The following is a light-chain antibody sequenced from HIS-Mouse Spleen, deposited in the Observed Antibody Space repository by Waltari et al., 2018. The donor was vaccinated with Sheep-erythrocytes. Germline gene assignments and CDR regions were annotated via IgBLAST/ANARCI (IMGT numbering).Light chain of an antibody. CDR2: EGS. Sequence: QSALTQPASVSGSPGQSITISCTGTSSDVGSYTLVSWYQQHPGKAPKLMIYEGSKRPSGVSNRFSGCKSGNTASLTISGLQAEDEADYYCCSYAGSSTPWVFGGGTKLTVL. CDR1: SSDVGSYTL. V-gene: IGLV2-23*01. J-gene: IGLJ3*02. CDR3: CSYAGSSTPWV.